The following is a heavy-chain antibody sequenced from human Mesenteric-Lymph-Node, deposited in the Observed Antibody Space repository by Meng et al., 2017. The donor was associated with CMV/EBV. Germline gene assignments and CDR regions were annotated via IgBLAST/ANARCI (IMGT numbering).Heavy chain of an antibody. J-gene: IGHJ4*02. D-gene: IGHD4-17*01. Sequence: AASGFNVSSYGMNGVRKAPGKGLVWISSISRDGSRKSYEDSVKGRFTISRDNAKNTLYLQMNSLRAEDTAVYYCARGNYGDYVPIDYWGQGTLVTVSS. CDR3: ARGNYGDYVPIDY. CDR2: ISRDGSRK. CDR1: GFNVSSYG. V-gene: IGHV3-74*01.